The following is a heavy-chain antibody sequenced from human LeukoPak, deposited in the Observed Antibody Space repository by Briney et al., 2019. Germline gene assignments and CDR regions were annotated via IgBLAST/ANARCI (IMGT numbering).Heavy chain of an antibody. CDR3: ARHGSVRSPLGP. V-gene: IGHV4-4*09. CDR1: GGSISSYY. Sequence: SETLSLTCTVSGGSISSYYWSWLRQPPGKGLEWIGYIYATGSTNYNPSLKSRVIISVDTSKNQFSLNLRSVTAADTAVYYCARHGSVRSPLGPWGQGTLVTVSS. CDR2: IYATGST. J-gene: IGHJ5*02. D-gene: IGHD3-10*01.